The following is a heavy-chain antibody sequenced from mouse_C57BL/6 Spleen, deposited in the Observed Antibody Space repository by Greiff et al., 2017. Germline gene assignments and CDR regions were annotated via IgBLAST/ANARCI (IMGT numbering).Heavy chain of an antibody. D-gene: IGHD1-1*01. J-gene: IGHJ1*03. V-gene: IGHV1-85*01. CDR1: GYTFTSYD. Sequence: VKLMESGPELVKPGASVKLSCKASGYTFTSYDINWVKQRPGQGLEWIGWIYPRDGSTKYNEKFKGKATLTVDTSSSTAYMELHSLTSEDSAVYFCARSLITTVVSYWYFDVWGTGTTVTVSS. CDR3: ARSLITTVVSYWYFDV. CDR2: IYPRDGST.